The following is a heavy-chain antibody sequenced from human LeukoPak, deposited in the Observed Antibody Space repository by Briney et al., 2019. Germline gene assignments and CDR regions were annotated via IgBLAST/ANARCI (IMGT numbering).Heavy chain of an antibody. CDR1: GFSFSSYS. V-gene: IGHV3-21*01. J-gene: IGHJ5*02. CDR2: ISSSSSNI. D-gene: IGHD2-15*01. CDR3: ARVYVGYCSGGSCVWFDP. Sequence: GGSLRLSCAASGFSFSSYSMTWVRQAPGKGLEWVSSISSSSSNIYYADSVKGRFTISRDNAKNSLYLQMNSLRAEDTAVYYCARVYVGYCSGGSCVWFDPWGQGTLVTVSS.